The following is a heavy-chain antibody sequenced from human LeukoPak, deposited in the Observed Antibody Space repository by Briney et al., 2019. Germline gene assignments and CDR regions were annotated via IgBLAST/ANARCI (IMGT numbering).Heavy chain of an antibody. Sequence: RASVNVSCKASGYTFTNYAMHWVRQAPGQRLEWMGWINTGNGNTKYSQEFQGRVTITRNTSISTAYVELSSLRSEDTAVYYCARAGGYCGRISCPYYFDYWGQGSLVAVSS. CDR1: GYTFTNYA. CDR2: INTGNGNT. D-gene: IGHD2-15*01. CDR3: ARAGGYCGRISCPYYFDY. V-gene: IGHV1-3*03. J-gene: IGHJ4*02.